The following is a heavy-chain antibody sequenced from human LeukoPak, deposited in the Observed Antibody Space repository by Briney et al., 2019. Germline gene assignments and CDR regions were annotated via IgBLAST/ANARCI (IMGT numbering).Heavy chain of an antibody. CDR2: IWYDGSNK. Sequence: GGSLRLSCAASGFTVSSNYMSWVRQAPGKGLEWVAVIWYDGSNKYYADSVKGRFTISRDNSKNTLYLQMNSLRAEDTAVYYCAKEQRGSGSYFGYWGQGTLVTVSS. D-gene: IGHD1-26*01. J-gene: IGHJ4*02. V-gene: IGHV3-33*06. CDR3: AKEQRGSGSYFGY. CDR1: GFTVSSNY.